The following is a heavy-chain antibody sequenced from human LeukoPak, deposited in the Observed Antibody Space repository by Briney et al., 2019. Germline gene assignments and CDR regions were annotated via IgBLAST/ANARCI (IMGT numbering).Heavy chain of an antibody. D-gene: IGHD3-10*01. Sequence: SVKVSCKASGGTFSSYAISWVRQAPGQGLEWMGGIIPVFGTANYAQKFQGRVTITADKSTSTAYMELSSLRSEDTAVYYCARDQTYYGSGSDAFDIWGQGTMVTVSS. V-gene: IGHV1-69*06. J-gene: IGHJ3*02. CDR2: IIPVFGTA. CDR3: ARDQTYYGSGSDAFDI. CDR1: GGTFSSYA.